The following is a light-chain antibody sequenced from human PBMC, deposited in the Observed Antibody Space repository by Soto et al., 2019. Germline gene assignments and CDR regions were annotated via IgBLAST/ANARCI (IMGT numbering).Light chain of an antibody. CDR1: SSDVGGYSY. Sequence: QSVLTQPASVSGSPGQSITISCTGTSSDVGGYSYVSWYQQHPGKAPKLMIYDVSNRPSGVSNRFSGSKSGNTASLTISGLQAEDEADYYCSSYTSSSTYNYVFGTGTKVTVL. J-gene: IGLJ1*01. CDR2: DVS. CDR3: SSYTSSSTYNYV. V-gene: IGLV2-14*01.